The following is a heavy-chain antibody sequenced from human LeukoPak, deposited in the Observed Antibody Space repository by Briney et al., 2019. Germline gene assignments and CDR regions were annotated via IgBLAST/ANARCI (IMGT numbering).Heavy chain of an antibody. CDR3: ARDVQNAQGYFDY. J-gene: IGHJ4*02. Sequence: PGGSLRLSCAASGFTFSSYSMNWVRQAPGKGLEWVSSISSSSSYIYYADSVKGRFTISRDNAKNSLYLQMNSLRAEDTAVYYCARDVQNAQGYFDYWGQGTLVTVSS. CDR1: GFTFSSYS. D-gene: IGHD2-2*01. CDR2: ISSSSSYI. V-gene: IGHV3-21*01.